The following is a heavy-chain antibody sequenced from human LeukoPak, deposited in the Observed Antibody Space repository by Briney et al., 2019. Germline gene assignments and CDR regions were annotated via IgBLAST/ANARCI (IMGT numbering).Heavy chain of an antibody. CDR3: ATGVGYSGYGSVFDY. CDR2: ISSGSSAI. D-gene: IGHD5-12*01. V-gene: IGHV3-48*01. J-gene: IGHJ4*02. CDR1: GFSFSTYS. Sequence: GGSLRLSCAASGFSFSTYSMNWVRQAPGKGLQWVSYISSGSSAIYYTDSVKGRFTITRDDAKNSVYLQMNSLRSEDTAVYYCATGVGYSGYGSVFDYWGQGTLVTVSS.